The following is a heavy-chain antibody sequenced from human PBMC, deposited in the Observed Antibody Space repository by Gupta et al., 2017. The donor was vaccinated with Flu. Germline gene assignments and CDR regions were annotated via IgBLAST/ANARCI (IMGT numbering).Heavy chain of an antibody. J-gene: IGHJ4*02. Sequence: EEQLLESGGDLVQPGGSLRLACAGSGFVFSSHAMAWVRQAPGKGLEWVSSIDGGGNYILYADSVKGRFTISRDNSKNTLYLQMNSLRAEDTALYYCAKAVITLGRVYDHWGQGTLVTVSS. V-gene: IGHV3-23*01. CDR1: GFVFSSHA. D-gene: IGHD3-16*01. CDR2: IDGGGNYI. CDR3: AKAVITLGRVYDH.